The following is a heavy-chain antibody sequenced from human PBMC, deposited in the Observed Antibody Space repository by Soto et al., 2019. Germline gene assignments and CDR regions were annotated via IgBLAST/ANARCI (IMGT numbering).Heavy chain of an antibody. D-gene: IGHD6-19*01. V-gene: IGHV3-30*18. CDR2: ISYDGSNK. CDR1: GFTFSSYG. J-gene: IGHJ3*02. CDR3: AKGEQWLVRSVAFDI. Sequence: GGSLRLSCAASGFTFSSYGMHWVRQAPGKGLEWVAVISYDGSNKYYADSVKGRFTISRDNSKNTLYLQMNSLRAEDTAVYYYAKGEQWLVRSVAFDIWGQGTMVTVSS.